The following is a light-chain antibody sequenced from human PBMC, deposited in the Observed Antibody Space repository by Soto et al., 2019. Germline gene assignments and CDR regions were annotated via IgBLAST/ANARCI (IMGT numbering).Light chain of an antibody. Sequence: EIVLTQSPGTLSLSPGERATLSCRASQSVSSSYLAWYQQRPGQAPRLVIYGASSRATGIPDRFSGGGSGTDFSLTISRLEAEDFAVYYCQQYGRSPTTFGQGTKVDI. CDR2: GAS. CDR1: QSVSSSY. CDR3: QQYGRSPTT. V-gene: IGKV3-20*01. J-gene: IGKJ1*01.